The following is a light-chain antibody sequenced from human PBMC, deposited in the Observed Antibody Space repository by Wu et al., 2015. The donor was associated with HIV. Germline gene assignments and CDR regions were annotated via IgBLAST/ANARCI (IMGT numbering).Light chain of an antibody. V-gene: IGKV3-20*01. Sequence: ETVLTQSPDTLSLSPGEGATLSCKASQTVPSNLLAWYQHKPGQAPRLLIYAASARATGTPDRFTGRASGTQFTLTISHLEPDDFALYICHQYGSLPFTFGGGT. CDR1: QTVPSNL. CDR2: AAS. CDR3: HQYGSLPFT. J-gene: IGKJ4*01.